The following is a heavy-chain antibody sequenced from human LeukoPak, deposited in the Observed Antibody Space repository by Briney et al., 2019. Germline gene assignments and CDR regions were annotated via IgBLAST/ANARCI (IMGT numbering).Heavy chain of an antibody. J-gene: IGHJ6*03. Sequence: SETLSLTCTVSGGSISSYYWSWMRQPAGKGLEWIGRIYTSGNTNYNPSLKSRVTISVDKSKNQFSLKLSSVTAADTAVYYCASLDIVVVPAAMPASNYNYMDVWGKGTTVTVSS. CDR2: IYTSGNT. CDR1: GGSISSYY. D-gene: IGHD2-2*01. CDR3: ASLDIVVVPAAMPASNYNYMDV. V-gene: IGHV4-4*07.